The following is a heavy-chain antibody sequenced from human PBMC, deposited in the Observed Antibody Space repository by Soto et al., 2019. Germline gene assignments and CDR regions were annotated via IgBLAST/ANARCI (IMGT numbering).Heavy chain of an antibody. V-gene: IGHV3-30*18. CDR1: GFTFSRYG. D-gene: IGHD2-15*01. CDR2: ISYDGSNK. Sequence: QVQLVESGGGVVQPGRSLRLSCAASGFTFSRYGMHWVRQAPGKGLEWVAVISYDGSNKYYADSVKGRFTISRDNSKNTXYXLMNSLRAEDTAVYYCAKDPYCSGGSCYLELFSFDYWGQGTLVTVSS. CDR3: AKDPYCSGGSCYLELFSFDY. J-gene: IGHJ4*02.